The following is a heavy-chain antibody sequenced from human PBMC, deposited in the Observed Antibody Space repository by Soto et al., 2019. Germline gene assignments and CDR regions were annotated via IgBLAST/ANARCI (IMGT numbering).Heavy chain of an antibody. J-gene: IGHJ6*02. D-gene: IGHD6-13*01. Sequence: EVQLVESGGGLVKPGGSLRLSCAASGFTFSSYSMNWVRQAPGKGLEWVSSISSSSSYIYYADSVKGRFTISRDNAKNSLYLQMNSLRAEDTAVYYWASGKYSSSWSGVDVWGQGTTVTVAS. V-gene: IGHV3-21*01. CDR2: ISSSSSYI. CDR3: ASGKYSSSWSGVDV. CDR1: GFTFSSYS.